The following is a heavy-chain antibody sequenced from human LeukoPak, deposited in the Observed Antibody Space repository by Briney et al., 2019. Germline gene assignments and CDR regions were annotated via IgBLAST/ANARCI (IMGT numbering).Heavy chain of an antibody. V-gene: IGHV3-66*02. J-gene: IGHJ4*02. Sequence: GGSLRLSCAASGFTVSDNYMTWVRQAPGKGLEWVSSIYSAGATHYAESVKGRFTISRDNSKNTLYLQMNSLRAEDTAVYYCARDRQTGYCGGDCYSGLDYWGQGTLVTVSS. D-gene: IGHD2-21*02. CDR2: IYSAGAT. CDR1: GFTVSDNY. CDR3: ARDRQTGYCGGDCYSGLDY.